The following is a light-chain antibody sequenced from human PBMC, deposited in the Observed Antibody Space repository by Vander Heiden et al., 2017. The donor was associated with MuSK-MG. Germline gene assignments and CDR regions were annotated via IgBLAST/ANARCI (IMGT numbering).Light chain of an antibody. V-gene: IGKV3-20*01. CDR3: HQDCSSPYT. J-gene: IGKJ2*01. CDR1: QSGSSSY. Sequence: EIVLTQSPCTLSLSPGASATLPCRASQSGSSSYLAWYQQKPGQAPRLLIYGASSSATGIPDRFSGSGSGTDFTLTIIRLEPEDFAVYYCHQDCSSPYTFGQGTKLXIK. CDR2: GAS.